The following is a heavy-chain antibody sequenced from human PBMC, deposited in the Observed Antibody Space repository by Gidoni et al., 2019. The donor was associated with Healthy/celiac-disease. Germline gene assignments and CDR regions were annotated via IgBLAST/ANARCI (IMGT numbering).Heavy chain of an antibody. V-gene: IGHV1-69*06. CDR3: ARRGGDGYNSGFYYYYGMDV. CDR1: GGTFSSYA. CDR2: IIPIFGTA. Sequence: QVQLVQSGAEVKKPGSSVKVSCKASGGTFSSYAISWVRQAPGQGLEWMGGIIPIFGTANYAQKFQGRVTITADKSTSTAYMELSSLRSEDTAVYYCARRGGDGYNSGFYYYYGMDVWGQGTTVTVSS. J-gene: IGHJ6*02. D-gene: IGHD5-12*01.